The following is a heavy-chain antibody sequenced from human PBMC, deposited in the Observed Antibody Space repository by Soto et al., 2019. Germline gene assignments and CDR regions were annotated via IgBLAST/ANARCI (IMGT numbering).Heavy chain of an antibody. Sequence: LRLSCAASGFTFSDYYMSWIRHTPGKGLEWVSYITSSSTYTNYADSVKGRFTISRDNARNSMYLQMNSLRAEDTAVYYCARDSSSYYGMDVWGQGTTVTVSS. D-gene: IGHD6-13*01. CDR1: GFTFSDYY. V-gene: IGHV3-11*06. J-gene: IGHJ6*02. CDR2: ITSSSTYT. CDR3: ARDSSSYYGMDV.